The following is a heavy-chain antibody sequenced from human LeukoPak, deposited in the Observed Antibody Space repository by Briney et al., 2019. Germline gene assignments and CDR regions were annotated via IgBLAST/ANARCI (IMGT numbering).Heavy chain of an antibody. Sequence: GASVKVSCKASGYTFTSYYMHWVRQAPGQGLEWMGIINPSGGRISQKLQGRVTMTTDTSTSTAYMELRSLRSDDTAVYYCARGDRVYDFWSGYYRADAFDIWGQGTMVTVSS. CDR2: INPSGGRI. J-gene: IGHJ3*02. D-gene: IGHD3-3*01. CDR3: ARGDRVYDFWSGYYRADAFDI. CDR1: GYTFTSYY. V-gene: IGHV1-46*01.